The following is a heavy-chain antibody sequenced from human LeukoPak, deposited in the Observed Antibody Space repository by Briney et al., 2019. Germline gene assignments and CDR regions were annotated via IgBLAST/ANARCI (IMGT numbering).Heavy chain of an antibody. Sequence: SETLSLTCTVSGGSISSYYWSWIRRPPGKGLEWIGYIYYSGSTNYNPSLKSRVTISVDTSKNQFSLKLSSVTAADTAVYYCVRRVRESYAFDYWGQGTLVTVSS. D-gene: IGHD3-16*01. J-gene: IGHJ4*02. V-gene: IGHV4-59*08. CDR3: VRRVRESYAFDY. CDR2: IYYSGST. CDR1: GGSISSYY.